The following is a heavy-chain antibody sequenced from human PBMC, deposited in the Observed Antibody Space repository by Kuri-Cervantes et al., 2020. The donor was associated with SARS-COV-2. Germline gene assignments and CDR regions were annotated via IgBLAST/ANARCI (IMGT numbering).Heavy chain of an antibody. CDR2: IYSGGST. CDR1: GFTVSSNY. V-gene: IGHV3-53*01. J-gene: IGHJ4*02. Sequence: GGSLRLSCAASGFTVSSNYMSWVRQAPGKGLEWVSVIYSGGSTYYADSVKGRFTISRYNSKNTLYLQMNSLRAEDTAVYYCASGPGILWFGDDYWGQGTLVTVSS. CDR3: ASGPGILWFGDDY. D-gene: IGHD3-10*01.